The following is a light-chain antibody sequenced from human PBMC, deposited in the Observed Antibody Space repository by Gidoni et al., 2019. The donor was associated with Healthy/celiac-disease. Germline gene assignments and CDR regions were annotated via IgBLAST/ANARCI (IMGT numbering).Light chain of an antibody. Sequence: DIQMPQSPSSLSASVGDRVTITCRASQSISSYLNWYQQKPGKAPKLLIYAASSLQSGVPSRFRGSGSGTDFTPTISSLQPEDFATYYCQQSYSTPHTFGQGTKLEIK. CDR2: AAS. CDR1: QSISSY. V-gene: IGKV1-39*01. CDR3: QQSYSTPHT. J-gene: IGKJ2*01.